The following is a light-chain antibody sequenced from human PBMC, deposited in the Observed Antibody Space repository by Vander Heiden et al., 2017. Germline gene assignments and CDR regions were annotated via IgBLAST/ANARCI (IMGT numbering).Light chain of an antibody. V-gene: IGLV1-40*01. CDR3: QSYDSSLRDWV. CDR1: SSNIGAGYD. Sequence: QSVLTQPPSVSGAPGQRVTISCTGSSSNIGAGYDVHWYQQLPGTAPKLLIYGNSNRPSGVPDRFSGSKSGTSASLAITGLQAEDEADYYCQSYDSSLRDWVFGGGTKLTVI. CDR2: GNS. J-gene: IGLJ3*02.